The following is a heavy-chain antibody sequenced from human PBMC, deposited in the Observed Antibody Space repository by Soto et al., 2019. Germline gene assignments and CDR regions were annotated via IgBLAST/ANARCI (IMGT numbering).Heavy chain of an antibody. CDR1: GGSFSGYY. Sequence: QVQLQQWGAGLLKPSETLSLTCAVYGGSFSGYYWSWIRQPPGKGLEWIGEINHSGSTNYNPSLKSRVTISVDTSKNQFSLKLRSVTAADTAVYYCARGGVVVAARSYFDYWGQGTLVTVSS. D-gene: IGHD2-15*01. J-gene: IGHJ4*02. CDR3: ARGGVVVAARSYFDY. V-gene: IGHV4-34*01. CDR2: INHSGST.